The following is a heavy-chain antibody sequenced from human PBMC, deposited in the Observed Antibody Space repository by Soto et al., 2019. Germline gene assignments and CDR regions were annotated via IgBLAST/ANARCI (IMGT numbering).Heavy chain of an antibody. Sequence: GGSLRLSCTASGFTFSSYAMSWVRQAPGKGLEWVSAIGGSGHSTYYTDSVKGRFTISRDNSKNTLYLQMNSLRAEDTAVFYCAKDKHTSTWYFDYWGQGPLFTVSP. CDR1: GFTFSSYA. CDR2: IGGSGHST. CDR3: AKDKHTSTWYFDY. D-gene: IGHD6-13*01. V-gene: IGHV3-23*01. J-gene: IGHJ4*02.